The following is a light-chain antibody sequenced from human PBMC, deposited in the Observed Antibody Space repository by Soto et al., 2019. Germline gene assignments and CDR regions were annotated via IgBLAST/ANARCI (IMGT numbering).Light chain of an antibody. CDR2: DNN. Sequence: QSVLTQPPSVSAAPGQKVTISCSGSSSNIGNNYVSWYQQIPGTAPKLLMYDNNKRPSGIPDRFSGSKSGTSATLGITGLQTGDEADYYCGTWDSSLSAWVFGGGTKVTVL. CDR3: GTWDSSLSAWV. V-gene: IGLV1-51*01. J-gene: IGLJ3*02. CDR1: SSNIGNNY.